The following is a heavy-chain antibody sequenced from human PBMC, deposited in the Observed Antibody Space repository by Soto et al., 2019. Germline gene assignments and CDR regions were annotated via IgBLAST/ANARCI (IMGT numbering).Heavy chain of an antibody. CDR3: ATGLAMKGYYFDY. V-gene: IGHV3-23*01. CDR1: GFTFSSYA. D-gene: IGHD2-2*01. Sequence: EVQLLESGGGLVQPGGSLRLSCAASGFTFSSYAMSWVRQAPGKGLEWVSAISGSGGTTYYADSVKGRFTISRDNSKNTRYLQMNSLRAEDPAVYYCATGLAMKGYYFDYWGPGTLVTVSS. CDR2: ISGSGGTT. J-gene: IGHJ4*02.